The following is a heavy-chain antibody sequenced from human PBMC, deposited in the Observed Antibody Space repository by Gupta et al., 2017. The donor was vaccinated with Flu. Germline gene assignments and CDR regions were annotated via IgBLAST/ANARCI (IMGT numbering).Heavy chain of an antibody. Sequence: EVQLLESGGGLVQPGGSLRLSCAASGFPVSSYGMSWVRQAPGEGLEWVSGISGSGGSTYYADSVKGRFTISRDNSKNTLYLQMNSLRAEDTAVYYCAKWEGHGSGSYYKFYFDYWGQGTLVTVSS. CDR1: GFPVSSYG. CDR3: AKWEGHGSGSYYKFYFDY. V-gene: IGHV3-23*01. CDR2: ISGSGGST. D-gene: IGHD3-10*01. J-gene: IGHJ4*02.